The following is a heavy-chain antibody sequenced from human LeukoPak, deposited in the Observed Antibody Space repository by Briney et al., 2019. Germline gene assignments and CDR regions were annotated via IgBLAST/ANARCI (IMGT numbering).Heavy chain of an antibody. CDR2: IYYSGST. D-gene: IGHD3-22*01. Sequence: SETLSLTCTVSGGSISSYYWSWIRQPPGKGLEWIGYIYYSGSTNYNPSLRSRVTISVDTSKNQFPLKLSSVTAADTAVYYCARDSTGDSSGYYPFDYWGQGTLVTVSS. CDR1: GGSISSYY. V-gene: IGHV4-59*01. J-gene: IGHJ4*02. CDR3: ARDSTGDSSGYYPFDY.